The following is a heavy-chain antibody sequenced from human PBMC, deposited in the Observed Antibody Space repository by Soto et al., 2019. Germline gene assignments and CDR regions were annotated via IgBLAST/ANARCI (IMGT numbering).Heavy chain of an antibody. J-gene: IGHJ4*02. CDR2: IYYSGST. Sequence: KASETLSLTCTVSGGSISSYYWSWIRQPPGRGLEWIGYIYYSGSTNYNPSLKSRVTISVDTSKNQFSLKLSSVTAADTAVYYCARVSVRYGGYVDYFDYWGQGTLVTV. D-gene: IGHD5-12*01. CDR1: GGSISSYY. CDR3: ARVSVRYGGYVDYFDY. V-gene: IGHV4-59*01.